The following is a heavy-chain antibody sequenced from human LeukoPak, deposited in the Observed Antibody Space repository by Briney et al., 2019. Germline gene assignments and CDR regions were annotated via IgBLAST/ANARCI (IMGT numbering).Heavy chain of an antibody. CDR3: AKRMTTVTTFDF. CDR2: ISGSGGGT. V-gene: IGHV3-23*01. CDR1: GFTFSSYA. J-gene: IGHJ4*02. D-gene: IGHD4-17*01. Sequence: GGSLRLSCAASGFTFSSYAMNWVRQAPGKGLEWVSVISGSGGGTSYADSVKGRFTISRDNSKNTLYLQMNSLRAEDTAVYYCAKRMTTVTTFDFWGQGTLATVSS.